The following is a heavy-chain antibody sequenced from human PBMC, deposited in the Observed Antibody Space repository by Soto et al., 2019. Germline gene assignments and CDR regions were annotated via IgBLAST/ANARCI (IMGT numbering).Heavy chain of an antibody. D-gene: IGHD3-10*01. CDR1: GGTFSSYT. CDR3: ARVLWFGESFYYYGMDV. V-gene: IGHV1-69*02. Sequence: QVQLVQSGAEVKKPGSGVKVSCKASGGTFSSYTISWERQAPGQGLEWMGRIIPILGIANYAQKFQGRVTITADKSTSTAYMELSSLRSEDTAVYYCARVLWFGESFYYYGMDVWGQGTTVTVSS. J-gene: IGHJ6*02. CDR2: IIPILGIA.